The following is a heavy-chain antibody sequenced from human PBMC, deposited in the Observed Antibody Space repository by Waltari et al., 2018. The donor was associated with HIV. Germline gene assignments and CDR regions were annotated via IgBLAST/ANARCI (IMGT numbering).Heavy chain of an antibody. CDR2: IPYDGGNK. J-gene: IGHJ4*02. CDR1: GFTFRSYG. CDR3: ARESFVNYAHPYFEY. D-gene: IGHD1-7*01. Sequence: VQLVESGGGVVQPGGSLRLSCEVSGFTFRSYGMHWVRQAPGKGLEWVAFIPYDGGNKYYTDSVKGRFTISRDNSKNTLYLQMNSLKSEDTAAYYCARESFVNYAHPYFEYWGQGTLVTVSS. V-gene: IGHV3-30*02.